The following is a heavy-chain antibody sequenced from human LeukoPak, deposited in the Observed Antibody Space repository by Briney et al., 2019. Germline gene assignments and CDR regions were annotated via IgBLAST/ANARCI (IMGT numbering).Heavy chain of an antibody. V-gene: IGHV3-33*01. CDR1: GFTFSSSG. CDR2: IWYDGSDK. D-gene: IGHD3-9*01. CDR3: ARDRYIASYYYYYGMDV. Sequence: GGSLRLSCAASGFTFSSSGMHWVRQAPGKGLEWVAVIWYDGSDKYSADSVKGRFTISRDNSKNTLYLQMNSLRAEDTAVYYCARDRYIASYYYYYGMDVWGQGTTVTVSS. J-gene: IGHJ6*02.